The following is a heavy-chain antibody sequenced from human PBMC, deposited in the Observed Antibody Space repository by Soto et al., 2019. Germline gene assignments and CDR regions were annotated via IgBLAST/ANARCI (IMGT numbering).Heavy chain of an antibody. CDR1: GYTFTSYD. CDR3: AGGHRNYYGSGSYYNYDYGMDV. Sequence: ASVKVSCKASGYTFTSYDINWVRQATGQGLEWMGWMNPNSGNTGYAQKFQGRVTMTRNTSISTAYMKLSSLRSEDTAVYYCAGGHRNYYGSGSYYNYDYGMDVWGQGTTVTVSS. CDR2: MNPNSGNT. D-gene: IGHD3-10*01. V-gene: IGHV1-8*01. J-gene: IGHJ6*02.